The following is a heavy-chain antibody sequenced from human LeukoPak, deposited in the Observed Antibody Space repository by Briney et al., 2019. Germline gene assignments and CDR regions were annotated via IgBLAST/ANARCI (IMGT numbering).Heavy chain of an antibody. V-gene: IGHV1-2*02. Sequence: ASVKVSCKASGYTFTGYYMHWVRQAPGQGLEWMGWINPNSGGTNYAQKFQGRVTMTRDTSISTAYMELSRLRSDDTAVYYCARAERWFGELPLVDYWGQGTLVTVSS. D-gene: IGHD3-10*01. J-gene: IGHJ4*02. CDR1: GYTFTGYY. CDR2: INPNSGGT. CDR3: ARAERWFGELPLVDY.